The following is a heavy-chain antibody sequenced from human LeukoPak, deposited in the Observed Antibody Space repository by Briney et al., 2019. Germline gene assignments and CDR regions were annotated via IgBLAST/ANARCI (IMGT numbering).Heavy chain of an antibody. D-gene: IGHD6-13*01. CDR2: ISSSGSTI. V-gene: IGHV3-11*01. J-gene: IGHJ4*02. CDR1: GFTFSDYY. CDR3: ASLEQQAVWRVDY. Sequence: GGSLRLSCAASGFTFSDYYMSWIRQAPGKGLEWVSYISSSGSTIYYADSVKGRFTISRDNAKNSLYLQMNSLRAEDTAVYYCASLEQQAVWRVDYWGQGTLVTVPS.